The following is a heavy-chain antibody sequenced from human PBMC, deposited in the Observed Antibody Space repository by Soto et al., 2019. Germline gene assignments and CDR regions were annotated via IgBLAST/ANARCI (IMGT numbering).Heavy chain of an antibody. J-gene: IGHJ4*02. D-gene: IGHD6-25*01. V-gene: IGHV1-18*01. CDR3: ARIVAAGKYFDY. CDR1: GYTFSNFD. Sequence: QVQLVQSGAEVKKPGASVTVSCKTSGYTFSNFDISWVRQAPGQRLEWMGWISAYNGNTNYALNLQDRVTVTTDTSTSTAYMELRSLRSDDTAVYYCARIVAAGKYFDYWGQGTLVTVSS. CDR2: ISAYNGNT.